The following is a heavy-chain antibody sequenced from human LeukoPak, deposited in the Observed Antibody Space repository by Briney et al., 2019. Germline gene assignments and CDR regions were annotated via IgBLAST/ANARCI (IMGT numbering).Heavy chain of an antibody. D-gene: IGHD2-2*01. CDR1: GYTFTNYW. CDR2: VSPGDSDT. Sequence: GESLKTSCQGSGYTFTNYWIGWVRQMPGKGLEWMGIVSPGDSDTRYSPSFQGQVTLSVDKSISAAYLQWSSLKASDTALYYCARRSRGHCTTTSCFFDYWGQGTLVTVSS. J-gene: IGHJ4*02. CDR3: ARRSRGHCTTTSCFFDY. V-gene: IGHV5-51*01.